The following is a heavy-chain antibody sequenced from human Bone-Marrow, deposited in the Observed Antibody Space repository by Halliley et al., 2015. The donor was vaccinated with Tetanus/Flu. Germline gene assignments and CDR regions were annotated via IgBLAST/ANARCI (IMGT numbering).Heavy chain of an antibody. J-gene: IGHJ4*02. D-gene: IGHD2-21*02. CDR2: FSHRGPP. CDR3: ARPLYCGPDCYYFDY. V-gene: IGHV4-39*01. Sequence: WMGTFSHRGPPYYTPSLKTRVPISVDRPKNQFSLKLPSVTAADTAMFYCARPLYCGPDCYYFDYWGQGLLVSVSS.